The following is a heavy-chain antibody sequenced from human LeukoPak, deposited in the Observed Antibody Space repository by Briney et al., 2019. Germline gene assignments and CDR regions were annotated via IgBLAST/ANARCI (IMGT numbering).Heavy chain of an antibody. V-gene: IGHV1-18*01. Sequence: ASVKISCKASGYTFTSYGISWVRPAPGQGLEWMGWISAYNGNTNYAQKLQGRVTMTTDTSTSTAYMELRSLRSDDTAVYYCARDESYYYDSSGSFEAFDIWGQGTMVTVSS. CDR3: ARDESYYYDSSGSFEAFDI. CDR2: ISAYNGNT. J-gene: IGHJ3*02. CDR1: GYTFTSYG. D-gene: IGHD3-22*01.